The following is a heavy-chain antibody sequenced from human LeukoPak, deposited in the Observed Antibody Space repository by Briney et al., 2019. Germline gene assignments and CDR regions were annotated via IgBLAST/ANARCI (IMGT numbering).Heavy chain of an antibody. J-gene: IGHJ3*02. V-gene: IGHV1-24*01. Sequence: ASVKVSCKVSGYTLTELSMHWVRQAPGKGLEWMGGFDPEDGETIYAQKSQGRVTMTEDTSTDTAYMELSSLRSEDTAVYYCATPQGDYGDYVYAFDIWGQGTMVTVSS. CDR3: ATPQGDYGDYVYAFDI. CDR1: GYTLTELS. CDR2: FDPEDGET. D-gene: IGHD4-17*01.